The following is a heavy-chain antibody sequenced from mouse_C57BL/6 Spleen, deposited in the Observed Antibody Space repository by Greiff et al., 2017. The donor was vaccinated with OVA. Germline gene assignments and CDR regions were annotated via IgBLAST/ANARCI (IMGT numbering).Heavy chain of an antibody. V-gene: IGHV5-16*01. Sequence: DVKLVESEGGLVQPGCSMKLSCTASGFTFSDYYMAWVRQVPEKGLEWVANINYDGSSTYYLDSLKSRFIISRDNAKNILYLQMSSLKSKDTATYYCTRDRGLYYFDYWGQGTSLTVSS. J-gene: IGHJ2*02. CDR2: INYDGSST. CDR1: GFTFSDYY. CDR3: TRDRGLYYFDY.